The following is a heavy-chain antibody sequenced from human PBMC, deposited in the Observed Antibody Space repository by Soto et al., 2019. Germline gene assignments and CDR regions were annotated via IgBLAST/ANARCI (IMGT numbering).Heavy chain of an antibody. V-gene: IGHV4-39*03. CDR3: SGFGVPAPQNSDFDY. Sequence: TLSLTCTVSGISVSTSDYYWGWVRQPPGKGLDWIGNIYYSGSTFYNPSLRSRVTISVDTSKNQFSLKLNSVTAADTAGYFCSGFGVPAPQNSDFDYWGKETRVTSSS. CDR2: IYYSGST. J-gene: IGHJ4*02. D-gene: IGHD3-10*01. CDR1: GISVSTSDYY.